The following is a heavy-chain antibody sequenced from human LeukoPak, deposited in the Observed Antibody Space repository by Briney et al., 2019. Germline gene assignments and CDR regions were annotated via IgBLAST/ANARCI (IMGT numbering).Heavy chain of an antibody. J-gene: IGHJ4*02. CDR1: GFTFSSYS. CDR3: ARDHDYDSSGYYSHSNDY. D-gene: IGHD3-22*01. Sequence: GGSLRLSCAASGFTFSSYSMNWVRQAPGKGLEWVSSISSSSYIYYADSVKGRFTISRDNAKNSLYLQMNSLRAEDTAVYYCARDHDYDSSGYYSHSNDYWGQGTLVTVSS. CDR2: ISSSSYI. V-gene: IGHV3-21*01.